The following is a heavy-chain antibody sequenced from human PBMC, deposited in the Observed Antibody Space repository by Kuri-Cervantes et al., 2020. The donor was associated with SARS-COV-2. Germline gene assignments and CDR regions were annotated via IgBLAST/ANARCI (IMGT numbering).Heavy chain of an antibody. CDR1: GFTFSSYA. CDR2: ISYDGSNK. D-gene: IGHD3-9*01. Sequence: GESLKISCAASGFTFSSYAMHWVRQAPGKGLEWVAVISYDGSNKYYADSVKSRFTISRDNSKNTLYLQMNSLRAEDTAVYYCAKGSEAGYYYFDYWGQGTLVTVSS. J-gene: IGHJ4*02. V-gene: IGHV3-30*04. CDR3: AKGSEAGYYYFDY.